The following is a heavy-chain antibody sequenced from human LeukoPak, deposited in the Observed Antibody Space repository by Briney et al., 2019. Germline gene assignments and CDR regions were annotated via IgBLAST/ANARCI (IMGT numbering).Heavy chain of an antibody. V-gene: IGHV4-31*03. CDR3: ARDTVAPAVAGTISASYFDY. CDR1: GGSISSGGDY. CDR2: IYYSGNT. D-gene: IGHD6-13*01. J-gene: IGHJ4*02. Sequence: TLSLTCTVSGGSISSGGDYCSWSRQHPGKGLEWIGYIYYSGNTYYNPSLKSRVTISVDTSKTQFSLKLSSVTAADTGVYYCARDTVAPAVAGTISASYFDYWGEGTLVTVSS.